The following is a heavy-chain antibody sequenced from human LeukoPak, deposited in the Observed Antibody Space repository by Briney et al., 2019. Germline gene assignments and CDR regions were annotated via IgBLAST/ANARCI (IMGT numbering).Heavy chain of an antibody. CDR1: GGSFSGYY. J-gene: IGHJ4*02. CDR2: INHSGST. Sequence: SETLSLTCAVYGGSFSGYYWSWIRQPPGKGLEWIGEINHSGSTNYNPSLKSRVTISVDTSKNQFSLKLSSVTAADTAVYYCASLSPPYSSGWFDYWGQGTLVTVSS. CDR3: ASLSPPYSSGWFDY. V-gene: IGHV4-34*01. D-gene: IGHD6-19*01.